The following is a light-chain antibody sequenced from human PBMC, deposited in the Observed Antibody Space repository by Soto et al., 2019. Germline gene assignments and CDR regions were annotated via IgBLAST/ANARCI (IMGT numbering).Light chain of an antibody. Sequence: EIAMTQSPATLSVSPGERATLSCRASQSISTELAWYQQIPGQPPRLLIYSASTRATGVPARFTGSGSDSEFTLTISGLQSEDFAIYYCQQGHNWPLTFGQGTRLEI. J-gene: IGKJ2*01. CDR2: SAS. V-gene: IGKV3-15*01. CDR3: QQGHNWPLT. CDR1: QSISTE.